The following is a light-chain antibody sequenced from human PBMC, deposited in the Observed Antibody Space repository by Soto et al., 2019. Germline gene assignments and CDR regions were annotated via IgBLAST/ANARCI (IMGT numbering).Light chain of an antibody. CDR1: XXDADAYNY. CDR3: SSYTSSTIL. J-gene: IGLJ2*01. V-gene: IGLV2-14*03. CDR2: DVS. Sequence: QSALTQPASVSGSPGQSIIISXTGTXXDADAYNYVSWYQHHPGKAPKLLIYDVSNRPSGISNRFSGSKSGNTASLTISGLQPEDEADYFCSSYTSSTILFGGGTKLTVL.